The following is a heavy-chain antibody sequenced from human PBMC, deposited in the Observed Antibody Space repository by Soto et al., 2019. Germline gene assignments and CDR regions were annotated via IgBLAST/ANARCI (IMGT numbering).Heavy chain of an antibody. D-gene: IGHD4-17*01. CDR2: ISGSDGGT. CDR1: GFTFNIYA. CDR3: ATPIYGDYASPTFDY. Sequence: EVQLLESGGGLVQPGGSLRLSCAASGFTFNIYAMSWVRQAPGKGLEWVSGISGSDGGTYYADSVKGRFTISRDNAKNSLYLQMNSLRAEDTAVYYCATPIYGDYASPTFDYWGQGTLVTVSS. J-gene: IGHJ4*02. V-gene: IGHV3-23*01.